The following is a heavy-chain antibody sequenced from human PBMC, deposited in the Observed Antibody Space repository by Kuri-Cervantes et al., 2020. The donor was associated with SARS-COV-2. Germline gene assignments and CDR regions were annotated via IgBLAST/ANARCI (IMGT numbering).Heavy chain of an antibody. CDR1: GYTFTSYG. V-gene: IGHV1-18*01. J-gene: IGHJ5*02. Sequence: ASVKVSCRASGYTFTSYGISWVRQAPGQGLEYMGWISAYNGNTNYAQKLQGRVTMTTDTSTSTAYMELRSLRSDDTAVYYCARDPHIVVVPAAQGWFDPWGQGTLVTVSS. CDR3: ARDPHIVVVPAAQGWFDP. CDR2: ISAYNGNT. D-gene: IGHD2-2*01.